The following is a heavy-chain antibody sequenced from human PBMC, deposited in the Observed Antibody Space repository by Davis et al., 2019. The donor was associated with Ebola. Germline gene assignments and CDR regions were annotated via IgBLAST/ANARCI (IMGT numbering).Heavy chain of an antibody. J-gene: IGHJ3*02. CDR3: VKERRGSYAFDI. Sequence: GESLKISCSASGFTFNNYAMHWVRQAPGRGLDFVSGINDNGGTTHYADSVKGRFTISRDDSRSTVYLQMSSLTVEDTALYYCVKERRGSYAFDIWGQGTMVTVSS. CDR2: INDNGGTT. CDR1: GFTFNNYA. V-gene: IGHV3-64D*06. D-gene: IGHD1-26*01.